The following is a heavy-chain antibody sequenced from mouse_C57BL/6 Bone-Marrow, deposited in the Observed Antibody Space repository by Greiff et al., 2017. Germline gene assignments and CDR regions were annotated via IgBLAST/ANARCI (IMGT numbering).Heavy chain of an antibody. CDR1: GFTFSDYG. Sequence: EVKLMESGGGLVKPGGSLKLSCAASGFTFSDYGMHWVRQAPEKGLEWVAYISSGSSTIYYADTVKGRFTISRANSKNTLFLQMTSLRSEDTAMYYCARKLLLFDYWGQGTTLTVSS. J-gene: IGHJ2*01. D-gene: IGHD2-12*01. CDR2: ISSGSSTI. CDR3: ARKLLLFDY. V-gene: IGHV5-17*01.